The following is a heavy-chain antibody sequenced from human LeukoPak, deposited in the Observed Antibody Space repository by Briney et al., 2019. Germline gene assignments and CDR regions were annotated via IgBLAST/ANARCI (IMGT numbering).Heavy chain of an antibody. D-gene: IGHD3-22*01. CDR3: ARGSHYYDSSGYYVA. Sequence: SVKVSCKASGYTFTGYYMHWVRQAPGQGLEWMGRIIPILGIANYAQKFQGRVTITADKSTSTAYMELSSLRSEDTAVYYCARGSHYYDSSGYYVAWGQGTLVTVSS. CDR2: IIPILGIA. J-gene: IGHJ5*02. V-gene: IGHV1-69*04. CDR1: GYTFTGYY.